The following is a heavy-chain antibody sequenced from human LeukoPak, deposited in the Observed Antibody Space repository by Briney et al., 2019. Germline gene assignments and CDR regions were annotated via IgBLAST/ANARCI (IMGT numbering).Heavy chain of an antibody. CDR2: ISYDESDK. J-gene: IGHJ6*02. CDR3: AKGVVAATNAAYYGMDV. D-gene: IGHD2-15*01. Sequence: GGSLRLSCAASGFNVSSDYMSWVRQAPGKGLEWVAVISYDESDKYYADSVKGRFTISRDNSKNTLYLQMNSLRPEDTAVYYCAKGVVAATNAAYYGMDVWGQGTTVTVSS. V-gene: IGHV3-30*18. CDR1: GFNVSSDY.